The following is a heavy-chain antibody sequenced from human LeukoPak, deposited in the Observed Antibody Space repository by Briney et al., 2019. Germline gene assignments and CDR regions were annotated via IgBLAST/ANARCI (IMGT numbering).Heavy chain of an antibody. CDR3: ARVGSWYYFDY. V-gene: IGHV4-59*01. CDR2: IDHSGNT. CDR1: GGSINSNY. Sequence: SETLSLTCTVSGGSINSNYWSWIRQPPGEGLEWIAYIDHSGNTNYNPSLKSRVTISRDMSKNQFSLKLTSVTAADTAMHYCARVGSWYYFDYWGQGILVTVSS. D-gene: IGHD6-19*01. J-gene: IGHJ4*02.